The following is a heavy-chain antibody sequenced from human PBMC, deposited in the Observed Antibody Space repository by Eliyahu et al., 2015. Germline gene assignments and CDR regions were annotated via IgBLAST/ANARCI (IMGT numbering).Heavy chain of an antibody. V-gene: IGHV2-70*01. J-gene: IGHJ4*02. Sequence: QVTLRESGPALVKPTQTLTLTCTXSGFSLSSSGSTSGMCVSWIRQPPGKALEWLALIDWDDDKYYTTSLKTRLTISKDTSKNQVVLTMTNMDPVDSATYYCARISGSYSFDYWGQGTLVTVSA. CDR3: ARISGSYSFDY. CDR1: GFSLSSSGSTSGMC. CDR2: IDWDDDK. D-gene: IGHD1-26*01.